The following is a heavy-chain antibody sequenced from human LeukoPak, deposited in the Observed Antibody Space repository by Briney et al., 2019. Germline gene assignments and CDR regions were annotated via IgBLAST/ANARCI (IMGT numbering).Heavy chain of an antibody. J-gene: IGHJ6*03. D-gene: IGHD3-22*01. CDR2: INHSGST. Sequence: SETLSLTCAVYGGSFSGYYWSWIRQPPGKGLEWIGEINHSGSTNYNPSLKSRVTISVDTSKNQFSLKLSSVTAADTAVYYCARVTYYYDSSGYYYLSDYYYYLDVWGKGTTVTVSS. CDR3: ARVTYYYDSSGYYYLSDYYYYLDV. CDR1: GGSFSGYY. V-gene: IGHV4-34*01.